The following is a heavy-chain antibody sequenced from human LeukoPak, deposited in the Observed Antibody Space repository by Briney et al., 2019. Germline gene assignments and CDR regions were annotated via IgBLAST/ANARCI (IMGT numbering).Heavy chain of an antibody. Sequence: GGSLRLSCAASGFTFSGYAIHWVRQAPGKGLEWVAFISYDGTTKYYADSVKGRFTISRDNAKNSLYLQMNSLRAEDTALYYCAKDIGSPKEVNYGSGSPPSNLLDYWGQGTLVTVSS. D-gene: IGHD3-10*01. J-gene: IGHJ4*02. CDR2: ISYDGTTK. CDR1: GFTFSGYA. CDR3: AKDIGSPKEVNYGSGSPPSNLLDY. V-gene: IGHV3-30-3*01.